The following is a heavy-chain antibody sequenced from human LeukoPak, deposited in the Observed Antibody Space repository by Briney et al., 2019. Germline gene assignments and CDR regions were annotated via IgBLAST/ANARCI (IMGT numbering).Heavy chain of an antibody. Sequence: PGGSLRLSCASSGXTFSNYWMHWVRQAPGKGLVWVSRINPDGSSTTNADSVKGRFTISRDNATNTLYLPMNILRAQDTAVYYCARGHGRFDPWGQGTLVTVSS. CDR1: GXTFSNYW. J-gene: IGHJ5*02. V-gene: IGHV3-74*01. CDR2: INPDGSST. D-gene: IGHD5-24*01. CDR3: ARGHGRFDP.